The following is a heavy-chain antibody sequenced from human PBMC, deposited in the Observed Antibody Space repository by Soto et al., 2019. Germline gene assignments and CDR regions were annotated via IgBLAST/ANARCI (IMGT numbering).Heavy chain of an antibody. CDR2: IDPNDSFI. Sequence: ESLKISCQGSGYRFTGFWLNWVRQRPGKGLEWVGRIDPNDSFINYSPPFEGHVTISADKSISTAYLQWTRLQAADTAIYYCARPASGGSRDAFDNWGQGTMVAVSS. CDR1: GYRFTGFW. J-gene: IGHJ3*02. V-gene: IGHV5-10-1*01. D-gene: IGHD2-15*01. CDR3: ARPASGGSRDAFDN.